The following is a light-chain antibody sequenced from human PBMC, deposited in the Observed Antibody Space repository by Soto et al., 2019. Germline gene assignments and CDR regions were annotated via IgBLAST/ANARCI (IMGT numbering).Light chain of an antibody. V-gene: IGKV1-9*01. CDR3: QHLNTYPRT. CDR2: GAS. Sequence: DIQLTQSPSFLSASVGDRVTITCRASQGISSYLAWYQQPTGKAPKLLIYGASTLQRGVSSRFSGSGSGTEFTLTISSLQPEDFATYYCQHLNTYPRTFGQGTKLEVK. J-gene: IGKJ2*01. CDR1: QGISSY.